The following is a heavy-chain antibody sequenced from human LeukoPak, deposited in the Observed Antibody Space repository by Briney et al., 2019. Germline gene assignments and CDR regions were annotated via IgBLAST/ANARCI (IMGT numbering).Heavy chain of an antibody. D-gene: IGHD6-13*01. CDR1: GFTFSGSA. CDR3: TTDSIAAAGTLYYFDY. V-gene: IGHV3-73*01. Sequence: GGSLRLSCAASGFTFSGSAMHWVRQASGKGLEWVGRIRSKANSYATAYAASVKGRFTISRDDSKNTAYLQMNSLKTEDTAVYYCTTDSIAAAGTLYYFDYWGQGTLVTVSS. J-gene: IGHJ4*02. CDR2: IRSKANSYAT.